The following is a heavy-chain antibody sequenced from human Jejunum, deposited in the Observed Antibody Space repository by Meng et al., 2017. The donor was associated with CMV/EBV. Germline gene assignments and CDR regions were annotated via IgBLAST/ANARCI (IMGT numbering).Heavy chain of an antibody. J-gene: IGHJ4*02. CDR3: ASSIEATGDH. D-gene: IGHD6-13*01. CDR2: INSDGSTT. CDR1: RFAFSGYW. V-gene: IGHV3-74*01. Sequence: CCAASRFAFSGYWMRWVRQAPGKGMVWVSRINSDGSTTNSADSVKGRFTISRDNAKNTLYLPMNSLRAEDTAVYYCASSIEATGDHWGQGTLVTVSS.